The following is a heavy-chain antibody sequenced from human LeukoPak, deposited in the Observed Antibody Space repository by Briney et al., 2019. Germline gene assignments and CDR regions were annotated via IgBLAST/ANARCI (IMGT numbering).Heavy chain of an antibody. V-gene: IGHV3-30-3*01. CDR2: ISYDGSNK. Sequence: GGSLRLSCAASGFTFSSYAMHWVRQAPGKGLEGVADISYDGSNKYYADSVKGRFTISRDNSKNTLYLQMNSLRAEDTAVYYCASHDYYDSSGYYPGAFDIWGQGKMVTVSS. D-gene: IGHD3-22*01. CDR3: ASHDYYDSSGYYPGAFDI. CDR1: GFTFSSYA. J-gene: IGHJ3*02.